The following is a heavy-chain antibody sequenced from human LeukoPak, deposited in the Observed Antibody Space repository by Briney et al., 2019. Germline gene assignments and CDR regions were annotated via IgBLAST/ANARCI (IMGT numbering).Heavy chain of an antibody. Sequence: PSETLSLTCTVSGGSISSGGYYWSWIRQHPGKGLEWIGYIYYSGSTYYNPSLKSRVTISVDTSKNQFSLKLSSVTAADTAVYYCARDLAPMRNWFDPWGQGTLVTVSS. V-gene: IGHV4-31*03. J-gene: IGHJ5*02. CDR2: IYYSGST. CDR3: ARDLAPMRNWFDP. CDR1: GGSISSGGYY.